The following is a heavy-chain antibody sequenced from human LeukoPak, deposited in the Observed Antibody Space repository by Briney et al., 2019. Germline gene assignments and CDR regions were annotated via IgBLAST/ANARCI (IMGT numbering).Heavy chain of an antibody. J-gene: IGHJ4*02. D-gene: IGHD3-9*01. CDR2: INPNSGGT. Sequence: ASVKVSCKASGYTFTGYYMHWVRQAPGQGLEWMGWINPNSGGTNYAQKFQGRVTMTRDTSISTAYMELSRLGSDDTAVYYCASSSYDILTGYQRGTFDYWGQGTLVTVSS. V-gene: IGHV1-2*02. CDR3: ASSSYDILTGYQRGTFDY. CDR1: GYTFTGYY.